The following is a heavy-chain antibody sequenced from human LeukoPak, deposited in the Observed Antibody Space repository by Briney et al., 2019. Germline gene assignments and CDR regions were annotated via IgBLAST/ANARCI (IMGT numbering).Heavy chain of an antibody. CDR2: IKEDDSEI. Sequence: PGGSLRLSCAASGFLFSKYWMTWVRQAPGKGLEWVANIKEDDSEIYYVESVKGRFTISRDNAKNSLYLEMSSLRVEDTAVYYCARRAGAYSHPYDYWGQGTLVTVSS. CDR3: ARRAGAYSHPYDY. D-gene: IGHD4/OR15-4a*01. J-gene: IGHJ4*02. CDR1: GFLFSKYW. V-gene: IGHV3-7*03.